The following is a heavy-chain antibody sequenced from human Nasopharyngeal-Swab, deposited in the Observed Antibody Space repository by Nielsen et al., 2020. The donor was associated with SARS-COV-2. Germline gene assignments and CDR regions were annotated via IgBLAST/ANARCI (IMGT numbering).Heavy chain of an antibody. CDR3: ARAFGFGGVDY. D-gene: IGHD3-16*01. J-gene: IGHJ4*02. CDR1: GFTFSSYA. CDR2: ISYDGSNK. Sequence: GESLKISCAASGFTFSSYAMHWVRQAPGKGPEWVAVISYDGSNKYYADSVKGRFTISRDNSKNTLYLQMNSLRAEDTAVYYCARAFGFGGVDYWGQGTLVTVSS. V-gene: IGHV3-30-3*01.